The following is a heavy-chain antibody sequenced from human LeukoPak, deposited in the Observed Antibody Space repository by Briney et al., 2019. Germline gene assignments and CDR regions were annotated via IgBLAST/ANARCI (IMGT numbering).Heavy chain of an antibody. CDR3: VGSYSRGPSNDY. CDR2: INPNSGGT. CDR1: GYTFTGYY. D-gene: IGHD6-19*01. J-gene: IGHJ4*02. Sequence: ASVKVSCKASGYTFTGYYMHWVRQAPGQGLEWMGWINPNSGGTNYAQKFQGRVTMTRDTSISTAYMELSRLRSDDTAVYYCVGSYSRGPSNDYWGQGTLVTVSS. V-gene: IGHV1-2*02.